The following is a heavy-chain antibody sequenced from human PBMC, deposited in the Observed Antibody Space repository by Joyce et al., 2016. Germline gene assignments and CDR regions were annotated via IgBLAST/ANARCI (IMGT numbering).Heavy chain of an antibody. CDR1: GDIFNAYG. CDR3: ARGRGDDFWSGYYGSIDY. Sequence: QVQLEQSGAEVKKPGSSVKVSCKTSGDIFNAYGINWVRQAPGQGLEWLGGIVPMSATTDYAKKFRGRLTISAHEPTSKVYMELSSLRSDDTGTYYCARGRGDDFWSGYYGSIDYWGQGTLVSVSS. J-gene: IGHJ4*02. D-gene: IGHD3-3*01. V-gene: IGHV1-69*01. CDR2: IVPMSATT.